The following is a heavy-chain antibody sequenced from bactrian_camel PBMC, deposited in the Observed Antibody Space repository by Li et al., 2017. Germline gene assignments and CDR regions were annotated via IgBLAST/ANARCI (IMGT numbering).Heavy chain of an antibody. V-gene: IGHV3S7*01. D-gene: IGHD6*01. J-gene: IGHJ4*01. CDR2: AYSDEINT. Sequence: HVQLVESGGGLVQPGGSLRLSCAASGFTFSTSTMTWVRQAPGKRLEWVSAAYSDEINTQYADSVKGRFTISRDNAKNTLYLEMTALKPEDTAIYYCALDGTYGGDWDEHRVLRRTEYNNWGQGTQVTVS. CDR3: ALDGTYGGDWDEHRVLRRTEYNN. CDR1: GFTFSTST.